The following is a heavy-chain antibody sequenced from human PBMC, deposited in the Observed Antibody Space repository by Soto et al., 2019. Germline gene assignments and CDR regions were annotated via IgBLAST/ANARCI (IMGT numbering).Heavy chain of an antibody. D-gene: IGHD1-26*01. Sequence: SETLSLTCTVSGGSISSRGYYLSCIRQHPGKGLEWIGYIYYSGSTYYNPSLKSRVTISVDTSKNQFSLKLSSVTAADTAVYYCARVSPTDWFDPWGQGTLVTVSS. CDR2: IYYSGST. CDR1: GGSISSRGYY. V-gene: IGHV4-31*03. CDR3: ARVSPTDWFDP. J-gene: IGHJ5*02.